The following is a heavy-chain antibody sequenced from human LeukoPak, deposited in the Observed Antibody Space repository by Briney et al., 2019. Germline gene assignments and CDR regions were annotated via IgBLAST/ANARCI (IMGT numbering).Heavy chain of an antibody. CDR3: AREVGTTRYLDFDY. CDR2: ISSSGDTI. V-gene: IGHV3-48*03. J-gene: IGHJ4*02. Sequence: GGSLRLSCAASGFTFSSYEMNWVRQAPGKGLEWVSYISSSGDTIYYADSVNGRFTISRDSAKNSLYLQMNSLRAEDSAVYYCAREVGTTRYLDFDYWGQGTLVTVSS. CDR1: GFTFSSYE. D-gene: IGHD1-26*01.